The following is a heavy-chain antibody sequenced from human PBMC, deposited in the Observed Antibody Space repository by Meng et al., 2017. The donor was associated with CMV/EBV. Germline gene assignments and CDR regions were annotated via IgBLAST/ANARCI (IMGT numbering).Heavy chain of an antibody. CDR3: AKDLSVTGYYYYYGMDV. J-gene: IGHJ6*02. CDR1: FSFSSYA. V-gene: IGHV3-23*01. Sequence: FSFSSYAMSWVRQAPGKGLEWVSAISGSGGSTYYAESVKGRFTISRDNSKNTLYLQMNSLRAEDTAVYYCAKDLSVTGYYYYYGMDVWGQGTTVTVSS. D-gene: IGHD2-21*02. CDR2: ISGSGGST.